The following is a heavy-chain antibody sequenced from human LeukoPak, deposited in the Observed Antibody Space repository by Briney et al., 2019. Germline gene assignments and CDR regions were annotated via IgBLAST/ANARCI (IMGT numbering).Heavy chain of an antibody. J-gene: IGHJ4*02. CDR1: GFTFSSYA. CDR2: ISGSGGST. Sequence: GGSLRLSCAASGFTFSSYAMSWVRQAPGKGLEWVSAISGSGGSTYYADSVKGRFTISRDNSKNTLYLQLNSLRAEDTAVYYCAEDGAKGYFDYWGQGTLVTVSS. CDR3: AEDGAKGYFDY. D-gene: IGHD4/OR15-4a*01. V-gene: IGHV3-23*01.